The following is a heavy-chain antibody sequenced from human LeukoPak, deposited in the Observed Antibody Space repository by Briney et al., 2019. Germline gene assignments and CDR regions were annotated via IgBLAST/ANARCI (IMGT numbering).Heavy chain of an antibody. CDR1: GYTFTSYY. Sequence: VASVKVSCKASGYTFTSYYMHWVRQAPGQGLEWMGWISAYNGNTNYAQKLQGRVTMTTDTSTSTAYMELRSLRSDDTAVYYCARNPYDFWSGYYYYMDVWGKGTTVTVSS. J-gene: IGHJ6*03. CDR2: ISAYNGNT. CDR3: ARNPYDFWSGYYYYMDV. D-gene: IGHD3-3*01. V-gene: IGHV1-18*04.